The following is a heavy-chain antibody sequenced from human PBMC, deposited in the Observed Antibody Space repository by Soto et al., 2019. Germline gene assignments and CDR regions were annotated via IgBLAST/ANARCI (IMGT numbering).Heavy chain of an antibody. V-gene: IGHV4-30-2*01. CDR3: AGRPFYYYGLDV. Sequence: SETLSLTCTVSGGSITTAGYSWSWIRQPPGKALEWIGYVYHTGNAYPKPSLKSRVTISLDRSKNQFSLKMTSVTAADTALYHWAGRPFYYYGLDVWGQGTTVTV. D-gene: IGHD2-15*01. CDR1: GGSITTAGYS. J-gene: IGHJ6*02. CDR2: VYHTGNA.